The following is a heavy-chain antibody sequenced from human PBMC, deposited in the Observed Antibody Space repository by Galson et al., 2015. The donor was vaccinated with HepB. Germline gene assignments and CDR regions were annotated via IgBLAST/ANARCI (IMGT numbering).Heavy chain of an antibody. CDR2: IYPGDSDT. D-gene: IGHD4-17*01. CDR1: GYSFTSYW. J-gene: IGHJ2*01. V-gene: IGHV5-51*03. Sequence: SGAEVKKPGESLKISCKGSGYSFTSYWIGWVRQMPGKGLEWMEIIYPGDSDTRYSPSFQGQVTISADTSITTAYLQWSSLKASDTAIYYCARRHYGDYGDWYFDLWGRGTLVTVSS. CDR3: ARRHYGDYGDWYFDL.